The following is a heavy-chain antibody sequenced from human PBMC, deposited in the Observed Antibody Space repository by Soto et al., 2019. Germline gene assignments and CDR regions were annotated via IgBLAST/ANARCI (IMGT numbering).Heavy chain of an antibody. CDR2: IYWNDDE. D-gene: IGHD2-2*01. CDR1: GFSLSTSGVG. CDR3: THSQGSDCDSTSCLFWFDS. V-gene: IGHV2-5*01. J-gene: IGHJ5*01. Sequence: QITLKESGPTLVKPTQTLTLTCTFSGFSLSTSGVGVGWIRQPPGKALEWLALIYWNDDERYSPSLRSRLTITKDTARNQVVLTMTDLDPVDTATYDCTHSQGSDCDSTSCLFWFDSWGQGTLVTVSS.